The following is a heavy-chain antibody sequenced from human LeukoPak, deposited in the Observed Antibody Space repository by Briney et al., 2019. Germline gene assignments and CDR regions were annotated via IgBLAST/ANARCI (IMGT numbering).Heavy chain of an antibody. CDR2: ISSSGSTI. Sequence: PGGSLRLSCAASGFTFSSYEMNWVRQAPGKGLEWVSYISSSGSTIYYADSVKGRFTISRDNAKNSLYLQMNSLRAEDTAVYYCASSREELPADAFDIWGQGTMVTVSS. J-gene: IGHJ3*02. V-gene: IGHV3-48*03. CDR3: ASSREELPADAFDI. CDR1: GFTFSSYE. D-gene: IGHD1-26*01.